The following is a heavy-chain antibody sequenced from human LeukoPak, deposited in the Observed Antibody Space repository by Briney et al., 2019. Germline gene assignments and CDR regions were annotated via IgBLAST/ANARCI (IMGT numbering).Heavy chain of an antibody. CDR3: AKHKENYGDSCLDDS. Sequence: GGSLRLSCAASGFTFSSYAMSWVRQAPGKGLEWVSAIRGSGGSTNYADSVKGRFTISRDNSKNMLYLQMNSLRAEDTAVYYCAKHKENYGDSCLDDSWGQGTLVTVSS. CDR1: GFTFSSYA. D-gene: IGHD4-17*01. J-gene: IGHJ5*01. CDR2: IRGSGGST. V-gene: IGHV3-23*01.